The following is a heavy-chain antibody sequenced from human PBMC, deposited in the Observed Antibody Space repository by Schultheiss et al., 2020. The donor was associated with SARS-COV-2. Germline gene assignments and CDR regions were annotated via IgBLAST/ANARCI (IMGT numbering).Heavy chain of an antibody. CDR1: GFTFDDYA. CDR2: ISWNSGSI. V-gene: IGHV3-9*01. D-gene: IGHD1-1*01. J-gene: IGHJ4*02. Sequence: SLKISCAASGFTFDDYAMHWVRQAPGKGLEWVSGISWNSGSIGYADSVKGRFTISRDNAKNSLYLQMNSLRAEDTALYYCARDARYDYWGQGTLVTVSS. CDR3: ARDARYDY.